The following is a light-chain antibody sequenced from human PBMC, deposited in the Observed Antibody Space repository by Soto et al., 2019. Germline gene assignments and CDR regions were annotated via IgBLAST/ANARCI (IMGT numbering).Light chain of an antibody. CDR3: GSHAGNSNLV. J-gene: IGLJ3*02. Sequence: QSVLTQPPSASGSPGQSVTISCTGTSTDVCAYNYVSWYQQHPGKAPKLMIYEVTKRPSGVPDRFSGSKSGNTASLTVSGLQTEDEADYYCGSHAGNSNLVFGGGTQLTVL. V-gene: IGLV2-8*01. CDR2: EVT. CDR1: STDVCAYNY.